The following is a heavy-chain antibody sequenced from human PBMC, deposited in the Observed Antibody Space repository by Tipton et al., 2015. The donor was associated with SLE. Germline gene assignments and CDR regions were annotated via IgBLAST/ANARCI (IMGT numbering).Heavy chain of an antibody. CDR1: GASISDHY. D-gene: IGHD5-18*01. V-gene: IGHV4-59*11. CDR2: IYYSGST. J-gene: IGHJ4*02. CDR3: ARGGHTAMVTFDY. Sequence: TLSPTCTVSGASISDHYWTWIRQPPGKGLEWIGYIYYSGSTYYNPSLKSRVTISVDTSKNQFSLKLSSVTAADTAVYYCARGGHTAMVTFDYWGQGTLVTVSS.